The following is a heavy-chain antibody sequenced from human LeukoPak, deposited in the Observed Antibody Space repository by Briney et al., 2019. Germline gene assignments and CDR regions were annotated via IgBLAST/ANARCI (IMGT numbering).Heavy chain of an antibody. CDR1: GGSISSSSYY. J-gene: IGHJ3*02. CDR2: IYYSGST. D-gene: IGHD6-13*01. Sequence: SETLSLTCTVSGGSISSSSYYWGWIRQPPGKGLEWIGSIYYSGSTYYNPSLKSRVTISVDTSKNQFSLKLSSVTAADTAVYYCARSGIDRSSSHAFDIWGQGTMVTVSS. V-gene: IGHV4-39*01. CDR3: ARSGIDRSSSHAFDI.